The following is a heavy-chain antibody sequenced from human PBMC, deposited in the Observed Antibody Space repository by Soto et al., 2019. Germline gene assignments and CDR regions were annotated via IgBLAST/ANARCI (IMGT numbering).Heavy chain of an antibody. Sequence: QLQLQESGSGLVKPSQTLSLTCAVSGGSISSGGYSWSWIRQPPGKGLEWIGYIYHSGSTYYNPSLKSRVNITVDRSKNQCSLKLSSVTAADTAVYYGARDRGGGGKFDPWGQGTLVTVSS. CDR1: GGSISSGGYS. D-gene: IGHD2-15*01. CDR2: IYHSGST. V-gene: IGHV4-30-2*01. CDR3: ARDRGGGGKFDP. J-gene: IGHJ5*02.